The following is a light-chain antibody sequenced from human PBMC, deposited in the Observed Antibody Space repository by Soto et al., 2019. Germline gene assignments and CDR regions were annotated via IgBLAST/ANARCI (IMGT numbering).Light chain of an antibody. J-gene: IGLJ2*01. CDR3: NSYAATKTVL. CDR2: EVS. V-gene: IGLV2-8*01. Sequence: QSALTQPPSASGSPGQSVTISCTGSSSDIGGYNYVSWYQQRPGEVPKLIIYEVSERPSGVPGRFSGPKSGNTASLTVSGLQPEDEADYYCNSYAATKTVLFGGGTKLTVL. CDR1: SSDIGGYNY.